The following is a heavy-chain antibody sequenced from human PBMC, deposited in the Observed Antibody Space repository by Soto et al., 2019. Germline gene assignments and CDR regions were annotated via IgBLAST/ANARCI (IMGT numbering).Heavy chain of an antibody. Sequence: GGSLRLSCAASGFTFSSYGMHWVRQAPGKGLEWVAVISYDGSNKYYADSVKGRFTISRDNSKNTLYLQMNSLRAEDTAVYYCAKDWGRGIDDFWSGYYASYGMDVWGQGTTVTVSS. J-gene: IGHJ6*02. CDR2: ISYDGSNK. CDR3: AKDWGRGIDDFWSGYYASYGMDV. CDR1: GFTFSSYG. D-gene: IGHD3-3*01. V-gene: IGHV3-30*18.